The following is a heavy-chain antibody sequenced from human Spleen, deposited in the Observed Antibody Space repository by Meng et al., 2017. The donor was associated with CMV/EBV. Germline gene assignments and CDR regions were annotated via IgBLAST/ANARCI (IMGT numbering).Heavy chain of an antibody. Sequence: GESLKISCAASGINFSINNMNWVRQAPGKWLEWVSFITSSSNYINYADSVKGRFTISRDNAKNSLYLQMNSLRAEDTAVYYCARGYEVMDVWGQGTTVTVSS. CDR3: ARGYEVMDV. V-gene: IGHV3-21*01. CDR1: GINFSINN. CDR2: ITSSSNYI. D-gene: IGHD2-15*01. J-gene: IGHJ6*02.